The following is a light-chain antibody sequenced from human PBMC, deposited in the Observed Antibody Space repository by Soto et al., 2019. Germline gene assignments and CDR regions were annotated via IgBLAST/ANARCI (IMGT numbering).Light chain of an antibody. J-gene: IGKJ4*01. CDR1: QSVSNIY. V-gene: IGKV3-20*01. Sequence: LVLTQSPGTLSLSPGETATLSCRASQSVSNIYLGWYQQKPGQAPRLLIFDGSSRATGIPDRFSGSGSGTDFTLTISRLEPEDFAVYYCQQYYSTPPLTFGGGTKVEIK. CDR2: DGS. CDR3: QQYYSTPPLT.